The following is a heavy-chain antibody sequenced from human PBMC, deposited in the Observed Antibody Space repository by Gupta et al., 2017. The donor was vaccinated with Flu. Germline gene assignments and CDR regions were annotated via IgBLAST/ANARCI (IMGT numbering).Heavy chain of an antibody. Sequence: GRQAPGQGLEWMGGIIPIFGTANYAQKFQGRVTITADKSTSTAYMELSSLRSEDTAVYYCARNIRDDYYYYYMDVWGKGTTVTVSS. D-gene: IGHD3-10*01. CDR2: IIPIFGTA. J-gene: IGHJ6*03. CDR3: ARNIRDDYYYYYMDV. V-gene: IGHV1-69*06.